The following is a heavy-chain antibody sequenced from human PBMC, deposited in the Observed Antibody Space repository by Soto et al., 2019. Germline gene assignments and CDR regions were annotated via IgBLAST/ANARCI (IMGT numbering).Heavy chain of an antibody. V-gene: IGHV3-9*01. J-gene: IGHJ4*02. Sequence: PGGSLRLSCAASGFTFDDYAMHWVRQAPGKGLEWVSGISWNSGSIGYADSVKGRFTISRDNAKNSLYLQMNSLRAEDTALYYCAKDAVKEDDLWSGFLFDYWGQGTLVTVSS. CDR2: ISWNSGSI. CDR1: GFTFDDYA. D-gene: IGHD3-3*01. CDR3: AKDAVKEDDLWSGFLFDY.